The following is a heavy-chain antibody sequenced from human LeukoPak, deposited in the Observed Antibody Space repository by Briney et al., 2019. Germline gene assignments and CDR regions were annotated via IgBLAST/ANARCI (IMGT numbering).Heavy chain of an antibody. J-gene: IGHJ4*02. V-gene: IGHV1-2*02. D-gene: IGHD3-10*01. CDR2: IDPNSGAT. CDR1: GYTFPYY. CDR3: ARDNYGRLDY. Sequence: ASVKVSCKPCGYTFPYYIHWVRQAPGQGLEWMGWIDPNSGATISAHTFQGRVSMTKDTSFTTVYMELSTLKSDDTAVYYCARDNYGRLDYWGQGSLVAVSS.